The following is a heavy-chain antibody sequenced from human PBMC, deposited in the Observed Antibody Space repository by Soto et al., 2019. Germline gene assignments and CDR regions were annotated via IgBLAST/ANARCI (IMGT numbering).Heavy chain of an antibody. CDR3: AREQSSSWRFDY. CDR2: MNPNSGNT. Sequence: QVQLVQSGAEVKKPGASVKVSCKASGYTFTSYDINWVRQATGQGLEWMGWMNPNSGNTGYAQKFQGRVTMTRNTSIRTAYMELSSLRSEDTDVYYCAREQSSSWRFDYWGQGTLVTVSS. J-gene: IGHJ4*02. D-gene: IGHD6-13*01. V-gene: IGHV1-8*01. CDR1: GYTFTSYD.